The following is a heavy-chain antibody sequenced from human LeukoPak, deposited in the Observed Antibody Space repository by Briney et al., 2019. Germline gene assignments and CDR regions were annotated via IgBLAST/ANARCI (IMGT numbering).Heavy chain of an antibody. Sequence: PGGSLRLPCAASRFTFNNYGMHWVRQAPGKGLEGVAFIRYDGSNKYYADSVKGRFSISRDNSKNTLYLQMNSLRPEDTAVYYCAKLGEGGYSYDYLPYYFDYWGQGTLVTVSS. V-gene: IGHV3-30*02. CDR1: RFTFNNYG. J-gene: IGHJ4*02. CDR3: AKLGEGGYSYDYLPYYFDY. CDR2: IRYDGSNK. D-gene: IGHD5-18*01.